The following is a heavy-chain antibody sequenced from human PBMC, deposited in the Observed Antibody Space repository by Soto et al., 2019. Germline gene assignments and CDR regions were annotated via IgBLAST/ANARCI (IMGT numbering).Heavy chain of an antibody. V-gene: IGHV3-33*06. J-gene: IGHJ4*02. D-gene: IGHD5-12*01. CDR2: ISYDGNYK. CDR1: GFTFSDYG. CDR3: AKGGGYDLVGPQFAF. Sequence: QEQLVESGGGVVQPGRSLRLSCAASGFTFSDYGMHWVRQAPGKGLEWVATISYDGNYKNYGDSVKGRFTTSRDNSKNPLYLQINSLRVEDTATYYCAKGGGYDLVGPQFAFWGQGNLVTVSS.